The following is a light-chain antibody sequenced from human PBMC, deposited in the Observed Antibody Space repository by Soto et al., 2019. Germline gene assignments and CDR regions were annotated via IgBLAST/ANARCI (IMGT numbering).Light chain of an antibody. J-gene: IGKJ4*01. Sequence: DIQMTQSPSSLSASVGDRVTITCRASQSISNYLNWYQQKPGKAPKLLIYAASNLLSVVPSRFSGSGSGTDFTLTISILQPEDGATYYCQQRYSAPRTFGGGTTVESK. CDR3: QQRYSAPRT. CDR2: AAS. V-gene: IGKV1-39*01. CDR1: QSISNY.